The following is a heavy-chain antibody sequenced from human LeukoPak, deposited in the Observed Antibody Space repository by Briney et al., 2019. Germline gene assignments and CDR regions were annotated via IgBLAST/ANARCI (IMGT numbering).Heavy chain of an antibody. J-gene: IGHJ4*02. D-gene: IGHD5-18*01. Sequence: GGSLRLSCAASGFTVSSNYMSWVRQAPGKGLEWVSVIYSGGSTYYADSVKGRFTISRDNSKNTLYLQMNSLRAEDTAVYYCARDRPHTAMPYFDYWGQGTLVTVSS. CDR3: ARDRPHTAMPYFDY. V-gene: IGHV3-66*01. CDR2: IYSGGST. CDR1: GFTVSSNY.